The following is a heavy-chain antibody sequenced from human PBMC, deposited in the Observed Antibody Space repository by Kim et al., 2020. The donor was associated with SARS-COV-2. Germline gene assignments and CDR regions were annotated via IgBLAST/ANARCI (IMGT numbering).Heavy chain of an antibody. Sequence: SVKVSCKASGGTFSSYAISWVRQAPGQGLEWMGGIIPIFGTANYAQKFQGRVTITADESTSTAYMELSSLRSEDTAVYYCARSKLERRLGWFDPWGQGTLVTVSS. CDR2: IIPIFGTA. CDR3: ARSKLERRLGWFDP. J-gene: IGHJ5*02. CDR1: GGTFSSYA. V-gene: IGHV1-69*13. D-gene: IGHD1-1*01.